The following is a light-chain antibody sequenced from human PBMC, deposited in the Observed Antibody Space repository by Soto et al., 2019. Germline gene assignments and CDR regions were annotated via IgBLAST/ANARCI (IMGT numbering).Light chain of an antibody. CDR2: DAS. Sequence: IQMTQSPSSLSASVGDRVTITCRASQGIRNALGWYQQKPGKAPKLLISDASSLESGVPSRFSGSGYGTDFSLTIINLQPDDFATYYCQQYDRYPTFGQGTKVDIK. V-gene: IGKV1-13*02. J-gene: IGKJ1*01. CDR3: QQYDRYPT. CDR1: QGIRNA.